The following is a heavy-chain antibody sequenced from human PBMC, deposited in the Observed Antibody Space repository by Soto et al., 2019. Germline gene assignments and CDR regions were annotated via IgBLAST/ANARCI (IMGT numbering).Heavy chain of an antibody. J-gene: IGHJ4*02. CDR3: ARGGRDGYIHDY. Sequence: KPSETLSLTCTVSGGSISSYYWSWIRQPPGKGLEWIGYIYYSGSTNYNPSLKSRVTISVDTSKNQFSLKLSSVTAADTAVYYCARGGRDGYIHDYWGQGTLVTVSS. CDR2: IYYSGST. D-gene: IGHD3-16*01. CDR1: GGSISSYY. V-gene: IGHV4-59*01.